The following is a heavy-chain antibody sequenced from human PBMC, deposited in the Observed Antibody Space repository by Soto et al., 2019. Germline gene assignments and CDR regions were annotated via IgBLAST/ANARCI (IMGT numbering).Heavy chain of an antibody. V-gene: IGHV1-3*01. CDR2: IYAGNGDT. Sequence: QVQLVQSGAEVKKPGASVKVSCKASGYTFTNYAIHWVRQAPGQGLEWMGWIYAGNGDTKSSQNFQGRITITTDTAVSAAYMELSSLASEDTAVYYCARDESDWGQGTLVTVSS. CDR3: ARDESD. CDR1: GYTFTNYA. J-gene: IGHJ4*02.